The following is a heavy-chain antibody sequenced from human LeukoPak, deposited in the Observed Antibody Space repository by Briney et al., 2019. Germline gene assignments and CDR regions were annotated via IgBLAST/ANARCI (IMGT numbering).Heavy chain of an antibody. J-gene: IGHJ3*02. CDR1: GDTFTTYY. CDR3: ARGSSRSPRDAFDI. Sequence: ASVKVSCKASGDTFTTYYMHWVRQAPGQGLEWMGIINLSGATTSYAQKFQGRVTMSRDTSTSTVYMELSSLRSEDTAVYYCARGSSRSPRDAFDIWGQGTMVTVSS. V-gene: IGHV1-46*01. CDR2: INLSGATT.